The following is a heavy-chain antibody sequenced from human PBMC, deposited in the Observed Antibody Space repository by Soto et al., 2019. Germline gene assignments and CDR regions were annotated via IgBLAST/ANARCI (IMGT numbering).Heavy chain of an antibody. CDR2: ISGSGGST. J-gene: IGHJ3*02. CDR1: GFTFSSYA. CDR3: ATRWSGRSSTTGDDFDI. Sequence: GGSLRLSCAASGFTFSSYAMSWVRQAPGKGLEWVSAISGSGGSTYYADSVNGRFTISRDNSKNTLYLQMNSLRAEDTAVYYCATRWSGRSSTTGDDFDIWRKGTMVTVSS. V-gene: IGHV3-23*01. D-gene: IGHD6-6*01.